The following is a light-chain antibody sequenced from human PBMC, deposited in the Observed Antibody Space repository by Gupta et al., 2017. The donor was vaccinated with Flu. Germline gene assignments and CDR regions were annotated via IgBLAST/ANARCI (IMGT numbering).Light chain of an antibody. CDR1: QSVSSSY. Sequence: EIVLTQSPGTLSLSPGERATLSCRASQSVSSSYLAWYQQKPGQAPRLLIYGASSRDTGIPDRFSGSGSGTDFTLTISRLDHEDFAVYYCQQYGSSPPITFGQGTRLEIK. CDR2: GAS. CDR3: QQYGSSPPIT. V-gene: IGKV3-20*01. J-gene: IGKJ5*01.